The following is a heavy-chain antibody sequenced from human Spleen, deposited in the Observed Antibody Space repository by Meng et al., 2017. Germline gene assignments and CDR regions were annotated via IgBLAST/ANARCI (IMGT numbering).Heavy chain of an antibody. J-gene: IGHJ4*02. CDR3: AKGRTTINYFDS. V-gene: IGHV3-23*01. Sequence: LSLTCAASGFTFSSYAMTWVRQAPGKGLEWVSVISGSGATTYYADSVKGRFTISRDNSKNTLYLQMNSLRAEDTAVYYCAKGRTTINYFDSWGQGTLVTVSS. CDR1: GFTFSSYA. D-gene: IGHD3-9*01. CDR2: ISGSGATT.